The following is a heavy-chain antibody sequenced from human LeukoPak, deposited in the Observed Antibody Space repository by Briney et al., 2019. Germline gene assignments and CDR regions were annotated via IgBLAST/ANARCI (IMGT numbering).Heavy chain of an antibody. CDR2: IGTAGDT. Sequence: GGSLRLSCAASGFTFSSYDMHWVRQATGKGLEWVSAIGTAGDTYYPGSVKGRLTISRENAKNSLYLQMNSPRAGDTAVYYCARGGGYDFGGWGLFAFDIWGQGTMVTVSS. J-gene: IGHJ3*02. CDR1: GFTFSSYD. V-gene: IGHV3-13*01. CDR3: ARGGGYDFGGWGLFAFDI. D-gene: IGHD5-12*01.